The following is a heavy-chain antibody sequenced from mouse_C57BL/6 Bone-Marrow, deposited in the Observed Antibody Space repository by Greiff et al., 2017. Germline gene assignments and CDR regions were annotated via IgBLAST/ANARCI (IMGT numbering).Heavy chain of an antibody. J-gene: IGHJ4*01. V-gene: IGHV5-12*01. CDR1: GFTFSDYY. D-gene: IGHD1-1*01. Sequence: EVHLVESGGGLVQPGGSLKLSCAASGFTFSDYYMYWVRQTPEKRLEWVAYISNGGGSTYYPDTVKGRFTISRDNAKNTLYLQMSRLKSEDTAMYYCARRGYYYGSNAMDYWGQGTSVTVSS. CDR3: ARRGYYYGSNAMDY. CDR2: ISNGGGST.